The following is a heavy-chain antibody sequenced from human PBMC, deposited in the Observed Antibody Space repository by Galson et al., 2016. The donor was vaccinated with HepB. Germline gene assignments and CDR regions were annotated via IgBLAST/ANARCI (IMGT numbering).Heavy chain of an antibody. D-gene: IGHD3-3*01. J-gene: IGHJ5*02. Sequence: SETLSLTCVVSGGSISSDYWWTWVRQSPGKGLEWIGEMYHSGRTNFNPSLKSRVTMSVDKPKDQFSLNLGSVTAADTAVYYCARVAPWRFDPWGQGTLVTVSS. CDR3: ARVAPWRFDP. CDR2: MYHSGRT. CDR1: GGSISSDYW. V-gene: IGHV4-4*02.